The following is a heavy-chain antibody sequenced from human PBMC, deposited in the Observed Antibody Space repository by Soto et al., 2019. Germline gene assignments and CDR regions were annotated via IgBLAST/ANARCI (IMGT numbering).Heavy chain of an antibody. CDR2: ISYDGTNK. Sequence: LHLVESGGGLVKPGGSLRLSCAASELTFSSYGIHWVRQAPGKGLEWVALISYDGTNKYYADSVKGRFSISRDNFRTMMYLQMNSLRAEDTAVYHCVKERYGQLWLEDYGMDVWGQGTTVTVSS. CDR1: ELTFSSYG. J-gene: IGHJ6*02. V-gene: IGHV3-30*18. CDR3: VKERYGQLWLEDYGMDV. D-gene: IGHD5-18*01.